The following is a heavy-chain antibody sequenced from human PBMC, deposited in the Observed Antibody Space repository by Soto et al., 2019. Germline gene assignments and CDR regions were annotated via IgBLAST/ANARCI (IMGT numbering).Heavy chain of an antibody. CDR2: INSDGSST. J-gene: IGHJ6*02. D-gene: IGHD6-19*01. Sequence: EVQLVESGGGLVQPGGSLRLSCAASGFTFSSYWMHWVRQAPGKGLVWVSRINSDGSSTSYADSVKGRFTISRDNAKNTVYLQMNSLRAEDTAVDYCASPYMYSSVVYFYGMDVWGQGTTVTVSS. CDR1: GFTFSSYW. V-gene: IGHV3-74*01. CDR3: ASPYMYSSVVYFYGMDV.